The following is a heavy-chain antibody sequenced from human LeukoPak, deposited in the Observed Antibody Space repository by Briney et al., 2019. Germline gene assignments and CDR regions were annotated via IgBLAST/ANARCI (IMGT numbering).Heavy chain of an antibody. V-gene: IGHV3-21*01. CDR3: ARDLGAAGNEGY. CDR1: KFTFSSYS. CDR2: ISSSSIYI. J-gene: IGHJ4*02. Sequence: GGSLRLSCAASKFTFSSYSMNWVRQAPGKGLEWVSSISSSSIYIYYADSVKGRFTISRDNAKNSLYLQMNSLRAEDTAVYYCARDLGAAGNEGYWGQGTLVTVSS. D-gene: IGHD6-13*01.